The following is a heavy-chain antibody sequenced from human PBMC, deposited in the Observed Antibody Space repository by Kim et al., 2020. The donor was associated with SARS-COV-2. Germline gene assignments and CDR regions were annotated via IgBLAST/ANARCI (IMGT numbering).Heavy chain of an antibody. CDR1: GDSISRYY. Sequence: SETLSLTCTVSGDSISRYYWHWIRQPPGKGLEWIGYIYYSGSTNYHPSLKSRVTISVDTSKNQFSLKLSSVTAADTAVYYCARQLKGDYYYGMDVWGQGT. CDR2: IYYSGST. J-gene: IGHJ6*02. D-gene: IGHD3-16*01. CDR3: ARQLKGDYYYGMDV. V-gene: IGHV4-59*08.